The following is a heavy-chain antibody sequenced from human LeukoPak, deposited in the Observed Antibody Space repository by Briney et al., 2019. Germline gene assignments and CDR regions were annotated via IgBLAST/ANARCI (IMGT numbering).Heavy chain of an antibody. V-gene: IGHV3-23*01. Sequence: PGGSLRLSCAASGFTFSSYAMGWVRQAPGKGLEWVSAISGSGGSTYYAASVKGRFTISRDNSKNTLYLQMNSLRAEDTAVYYCARTIVVVPAAIGWYMDVWGKGTTVTVSS. D-gene: IGHD2-2*01. CDR2: ISGSGGST. J-gene: IGHJ6*03. CDR1: GFTFSSYA. CDR3: ARTIVVVPAAIGWYMDV.